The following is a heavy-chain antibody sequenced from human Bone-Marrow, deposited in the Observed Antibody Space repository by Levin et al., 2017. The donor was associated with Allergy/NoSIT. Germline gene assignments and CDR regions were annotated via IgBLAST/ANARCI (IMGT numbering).Heavy chain of an antibody. D-gene: IGHD5-12*01. CDR3: AKDLRIGYDQGSFFDY. J-gene: IGHJ4*02. CDR1: GFIFGRHA. Sequence: PGGSLRLSCAASGFIFGRHAMSWVRQAPGKGLEWVSSIAGSGGTPLYADSVKGRFTISRDNSMSMLFLEMNSLRAEDTAIYFCAKDLRIGYDQGSFFDYWGRGTLVTVSS. V-gene: IGHV3-23*01. CDR2: IAGSGGTP.